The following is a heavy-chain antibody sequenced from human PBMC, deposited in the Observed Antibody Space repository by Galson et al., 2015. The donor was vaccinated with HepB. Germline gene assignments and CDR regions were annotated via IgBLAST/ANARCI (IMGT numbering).Heavy chain of an antibody. Sequence: SVKVSCKASGGTFSSYAISWVRQAPGQGLEWMGGIIPIFGTANYAQKFQGRVTITADKSTSTAYMELSSLRSEDTAVYYCARGVSDYGGNEPHHYYYGMDVWGQGTTVTVSS. CDR1: GGTFSSYA. J-gene: IGHJ6*02. D-gene: IGHD4-23*01. V-gene: IGHV1-69*06. CDR3: ARGVSDYGGNEPHHYYYGMDV. CDR2: IIPIFGTA.